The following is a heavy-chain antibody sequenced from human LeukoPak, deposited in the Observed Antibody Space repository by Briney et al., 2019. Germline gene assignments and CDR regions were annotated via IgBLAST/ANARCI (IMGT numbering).Heavy chain of an antibody. CDR2: INPNSGGT. Sequence: GAAVKVSCKASGYTFTGYYMHWVRQAPGQGLEWMGWINPNSGGTNYAQKFQGRATMTRDTSISTAYMELSRLRSDDTAVYYCARLADCSSSSCRSFDYWGQGTLVTVSS. CDR1: GYTFTGYY. D-gene: IGHD2-2*01. V-gene: IGHV1-2*02. J-gene: IGHJ4*02. CDR3: ARLADCSSSSCRSFDY.